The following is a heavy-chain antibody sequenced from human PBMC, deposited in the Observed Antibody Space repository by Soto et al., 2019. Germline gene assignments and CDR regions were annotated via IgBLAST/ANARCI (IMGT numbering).Heavy chain of an antibody. CDR1: GFTFNSYV. Sequence: PGGSLRLSCAASGFTFNSYVMTWVRQAPGKGLEWVSSISGSAGTTFYVDSVKGRFTVSRDTSKNTLYLQMNNLRADDTAEYYCAGTFYSESGGYYYWGQGALVTVSS. D-gene: IGHD3-22*01. CDR3: AGTFYSESGGYYY. J-gene: IGHJ4*02. CDR2: ISGSAGTT. V-gene: IGHV3-23*01.